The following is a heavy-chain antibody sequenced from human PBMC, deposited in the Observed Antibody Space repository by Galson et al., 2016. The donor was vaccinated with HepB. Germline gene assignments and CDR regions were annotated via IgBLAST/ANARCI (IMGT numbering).Heavy chain of an antibody. CDR3: ARDPWQAAGGTLYFGAFDI. V-gene: IGHV3-7*01. CDR2: IKQDGRET. J-gene: IGHJ3*02. Sequence: SLRLSCAASSTTFSDDWMTWVRQAPGRGLEWVGNIKQDGRETYYVDSVKGRFTISRDNAKNSLYLQMNSLRAEDTAVYYCARDPWQAAGGTLYFGAFDIWGQGTVVTVSS. CDR1: STTFSDDW. D-gene: IGHD2-8*01.